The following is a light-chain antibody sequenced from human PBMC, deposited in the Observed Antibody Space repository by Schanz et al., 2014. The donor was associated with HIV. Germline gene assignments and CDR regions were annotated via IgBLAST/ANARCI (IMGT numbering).Light chain of an antibody. V-gene: IGLV2-14*03. CDR2: DVR. CDR3: SSYTSSSTSVV. CDR1: SSDVGGYNY. J-gene: IGLJ2*01. Sequence: QSVLTQPPSMSGAPGQRVTISCTGTSSDVGGYNYVSWYQQHPGKAPKLMIYDVRNRPSGVSNRFSGSKSGNTASLTISGLQAEDEADYYCSSYTSSSTSVVFGGGTKVTVL.